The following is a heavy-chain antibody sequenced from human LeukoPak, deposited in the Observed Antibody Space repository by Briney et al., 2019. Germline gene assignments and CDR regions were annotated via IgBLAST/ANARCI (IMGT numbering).Heavy chain of an antibody. CDR2: ISGSGGST. CDR1: GFTFSSYA. D-gene: IGHD3-10*01. CDR3: AKVTGEDRHSDYYYYYYMDV. Sequence: GGSLRLSCAASGFTFSSYAMSWVRQAPGKGLEWVSAISGSGGSTYYADSVKGRFTISRDNSKNTLYLQMNSLRAEDAAVYYCAKVTGEDRHSDYYYYYYMDVWGKGTTVTVSS. V-gene: IGHV3-23*01. J-gene: IGHJ6*03.